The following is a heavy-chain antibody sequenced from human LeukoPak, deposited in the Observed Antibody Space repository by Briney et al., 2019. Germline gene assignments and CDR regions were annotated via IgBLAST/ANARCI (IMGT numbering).Heavy chain of an antibody. D-gene: IGHD3-10*01. CDR2: ISGSGGIT. Sequence: PGGSLRLSCAASGFTFISYVMSLVRQAPGKGQEWVSGISGSGGITYYADSVKGRFTISRDNSKNTLYLQMNSLRAEDTAVSNCARGRGLIIPLDYWGQGTLVTVSS. V-gene: IGHV3-23*01. CDR3: ARGRGLIIPLDY. J-gene: IGHJ4*02. CDR1: GFTFISYV.